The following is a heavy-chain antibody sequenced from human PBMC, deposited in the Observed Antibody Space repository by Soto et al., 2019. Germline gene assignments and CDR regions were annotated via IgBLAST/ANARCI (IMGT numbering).Heavy chain of an antibody. D-gene: IGHD6-6*01. CDR3: RIDRAPPLVIAARQYDYHRDGISF. CDR1: GYTFTGYY. CDR2: INPNSGGT. J-gene: IGHJ6*02. Sequence: ASVKVSCKASGYTFTGYYMHWVRQAPGQGLEWMGWINPNSGGTNYAQKFQGWVTMTRDTSISTAYMELSRLRSDDTEVYYYRIDRAPPLVIAARQYDYHRDGISFCVQGSTDPGSS. V-gene: IGHV1-2*04.